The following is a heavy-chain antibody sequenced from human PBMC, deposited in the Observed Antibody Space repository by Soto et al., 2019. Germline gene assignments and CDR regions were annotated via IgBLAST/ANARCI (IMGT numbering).Heavy chain of an antibody. D-gene: IGHD3-10*01. CDR1: GFTVGRNY. V-gene: IGHV3-66*01. CDR2: IYSGGST. Sequence: EVQLVESGGGLVQPGGSLRLSCAASGFTVGRNYMTWVRQAPGKGLEWVSVIYSGGSTYYADSVKGRFTISKDNSKNTLYLQMNSLRAEDTALYYCARTDYGSGSYSDHWGQGTLVTVAS. J-gene: IGHJ4*02. CDR3: ARTDYGSGSYSDH.